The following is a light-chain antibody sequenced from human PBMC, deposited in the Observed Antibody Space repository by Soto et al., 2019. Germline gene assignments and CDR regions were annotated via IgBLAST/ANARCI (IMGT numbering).Light chain of an antibody. CDR2: EAS. CDR3: QQRSNWPPEIT. V-gene: IGKV3-11*01. Sequence: EIVLTQSPDTLSLSPGERATLSCRASQSVSNNLAWYQQKPGQAPRLLIYEASNRATGIPVRFSGSGSGTSFTLTISSLEPEDFAVYYCQQRSNWPPEITFGPGTKVDV. J-gene: IGKJ3*01. CDR1: QSVSNN.